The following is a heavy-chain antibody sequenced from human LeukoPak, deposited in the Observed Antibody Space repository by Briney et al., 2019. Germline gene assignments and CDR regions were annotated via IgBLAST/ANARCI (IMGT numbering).Heavy chain of an antibody. V-gene: IGHV1-2*02. Sequence: ASVKVSCKASGYTFTGYYMHWVRQAPGQGLEWMGFINFNSGGTNYEQKFQGRVTMTRDTSISTAYMELSRLRSDDTAVYYCARERAYDSSAYPDVWGQGTLVTVSP. CDR3: ARERAYDSSAYPDV. D-gene: IGHD3-22*01. J-gene: IGHJ4*02. CDR2: INFNSGGT. CDR1: GYTFTGYY.